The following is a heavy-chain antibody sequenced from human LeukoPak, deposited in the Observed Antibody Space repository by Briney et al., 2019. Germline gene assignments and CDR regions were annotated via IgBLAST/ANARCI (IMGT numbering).Heavy chain of an antibody. Sequence: PGGSLRLSCAASGFTFSSYSMNWVRQAPGKGREWVSSISSSSSYIYYADSVKGRFTISRDNAKNSLYLQMNSLRAEDTAVYYCARRAPYLPSPDYWGQGTLVTVSS. D-gene: IGHD2-21*01. CDR3: ARRAPYLPSPDY. J-gene: IGHJ4*02. CDR2: ISSSSSYI. CDR1: GFTFSSYS. V-gene: IGHV3-21*01.